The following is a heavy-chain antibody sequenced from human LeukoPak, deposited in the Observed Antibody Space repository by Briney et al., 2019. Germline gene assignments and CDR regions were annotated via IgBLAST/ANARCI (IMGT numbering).Heavy chain of an antibody. D-gene: IGHD5-24*01. J-gene: IGHJ4*02. V-gene: IGHV3-33*06. CDR3: AKPGGRDGYNFDFDY. CDR2: IWYDGSNK. CDR1: GFTFSSYG. Sequence: GGSLRLSCAASGFTFSSYGMHWVRQAPGKGLEWVAVIWYDGSNKYYADSVKGRFTISRDNSKNTLYLQMNSLRAEDTAVYYCAKPGGRDGYNFDFDYWGQGTLVTVSP.